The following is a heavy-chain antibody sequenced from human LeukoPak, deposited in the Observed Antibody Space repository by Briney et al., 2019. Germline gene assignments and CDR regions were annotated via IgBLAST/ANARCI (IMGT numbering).Heavy chain of an antibody. V-gene: IGHV4-34*01. CDR3: ARVQGSSGYMPWRAPRYGLDY. CDR1: GGSFSGYY. CDR2: INHSGST. J-gene: IGHJ4*02. Sequence: TSETLSLTCAVYGGSFSGYYWSWIRQPPGKGLEWIGEINHSGSTNYNPSLKSRVTISVDTSKNQFSLKLSSVTAADTAVYYCARVQGSSGYMPWRAPRYGLDYWGQGTLVTVSS. D-gene: IGHD3-22*01.